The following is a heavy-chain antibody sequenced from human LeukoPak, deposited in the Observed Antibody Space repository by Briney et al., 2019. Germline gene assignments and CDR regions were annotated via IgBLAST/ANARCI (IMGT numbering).Heavy chain of an antibody. Sequence: PSGTLSLTCTVSGDSISNTNYYWDWVRQPPGKGLEWIGNVYYGGTTYYTPSLKSRVTISVDSSKNQFSLKLRSVTAADTGVYYCAASEGKYASGWYASYYFDSWGRGTLVAVST. CDR3: AASEGKYASGWYASYYFDS. V-gene: IGHV4-39*01. CDR2: VYYGGTT. CDR1: GDSISNTNYY. J-gene: IGHJ4*02. D-gene: IGHD6-19*01.